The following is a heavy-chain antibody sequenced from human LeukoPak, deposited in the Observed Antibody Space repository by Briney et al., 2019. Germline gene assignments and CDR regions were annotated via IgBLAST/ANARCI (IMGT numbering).Heavy chain of an antibody. J-gene: IGHJ4*02. V-gene: IGHV2-5*02. CDR3: AHRTDLYSSSWYWGY. Sequence: ESGPTLVNPTQTLTVTCTFSGFSLTTNAVGVGWIRQPPGKALEWLALIYWDDDKRYSPSLKSRLTITKGTSKNQVVLTMTNMDPVDTATYYCAHRTDLYSSSWYWGYWGQGTLVTVSS. CDR1: GFSLTTNAVG. D-gene: IGHD6-13*01. CDR2: IYWDDDK.